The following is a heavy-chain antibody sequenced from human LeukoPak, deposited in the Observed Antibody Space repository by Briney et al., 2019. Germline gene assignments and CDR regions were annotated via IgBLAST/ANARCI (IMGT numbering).Heavy chain of an antibody. V-gene: IGHV3-33*06. CDR2: IWFDGDNK. CDR1: GFTFSSYG. D-gene: IGHD3-10*01. Sequence: GESLRLSCAASGFTFSSYGMHWVRQAPGKGLEWVAGIWFDGDNKYYADSVKGRFTISRDNSKNTLYLQMNSLSAEDTALYYFAKDLALMLVRFDCWGQGTLVSAS. CDR3: AKDLALMLVRFDC. J-gene: IGHJ4*02.